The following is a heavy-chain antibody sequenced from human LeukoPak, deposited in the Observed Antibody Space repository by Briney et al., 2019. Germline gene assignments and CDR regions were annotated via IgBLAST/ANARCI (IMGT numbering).Heavy chain of an antibody. D-gene: IGHD2-15*01. CDR1: GGSISSGGYS. J-gene: IGHJ3*02. CDR3: ARLRSPSDAFDI. Sequence: SETLSLTCAVCGGSISSGGYSWSWIRQPPGKGLEWIGYIYHSGSTYYNPSLKSRVTISVDRSKNQFSLKLSSVTAADTAVYYCARLRSPSDAFDIWGQGTMVTVPS. V-gene: IGHV4-30-2*01. CDR2: IYHSGST.